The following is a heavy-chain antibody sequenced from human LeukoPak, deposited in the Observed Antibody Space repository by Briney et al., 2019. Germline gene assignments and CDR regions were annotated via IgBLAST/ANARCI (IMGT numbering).Heavy chain of an antibody. CDR2: INWNGGRT. D-gene: IGHD3-10*02. Sequence: GGPLRLSCAASGFTFDDYGMSWVRQVPGKGLEWVSGINWNGGRTDYADSVKGRFTISRDNAKNSLNLQMNSLRAEDTAVYYCAELGITMIGGVWGKGTTVTISS. CDR3: AELGITMIGGV. CDR1: GFTFDDYG. V-gene: IGHV3-20*04. J-gene: IGHJ6*04.